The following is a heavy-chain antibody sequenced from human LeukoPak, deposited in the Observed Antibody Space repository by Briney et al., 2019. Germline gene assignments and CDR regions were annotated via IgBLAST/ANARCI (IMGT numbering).Heavy chain of an antibody. CDR1: GFTFSSYS. Sequence: GGSLRLSCAASGFTFSSYSMNWVRQAPGKGLEWVSYISSSSDYIYYADSVKGRFTIYRENDKKSLYVQMNSLRAEDTAVYSCARDNLIAAAGTGFDPWGQGTLVTVSS. J-gene: IGHJ5*02. CDR3: ARDNLIAAAGTGFDP. CDR2: ISSSSDYI. V-gene: IGHV3-21*01. D-gene: IGHD6-13*01.